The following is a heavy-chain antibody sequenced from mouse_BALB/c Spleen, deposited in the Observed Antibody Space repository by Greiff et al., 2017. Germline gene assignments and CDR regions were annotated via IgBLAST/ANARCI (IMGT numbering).Heavy chain of an antibody. CDR1: GFTFSDYG. CDR2: ISNLAYSI. J-gene: IGHJ4*01. Sequence: EVMLVEFGGGLVQPGGSRKLSCAASGFTFSDYGMAWVRQAPGKGPEWVAFISNLAYSIYYADTVTGRFTISRENAKNTLYLEMSSLRSEDTAMYYCARDSGDYYAMDYWGQGTSVTVSS. D-gene: IGHD3-2*02. V-gene: IGHV5-15*02. CDR3: ARDSGDYYAMDY.